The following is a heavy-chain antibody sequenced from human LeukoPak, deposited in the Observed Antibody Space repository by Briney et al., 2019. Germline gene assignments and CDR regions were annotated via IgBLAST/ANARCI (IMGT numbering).Heavy chain of an antibody. J-gene: IGHJ6*03. V-gene: IGHV3-64*01. CDR2: ITSNGGST. D-gene: IGHD3-10*01. CDR3: AKDQKGKSQYYYGSGSYSRLNYYMDV. Sequence: PGGSLRLSCAASGFTFSSYAMHWVRQAPGKGLEYVSSITSNGGSTYYANSVKGRFTIYRDNSKNTLYLQMNSLRAEDTAVYYCAKDQKGKSQYYYGSGSYSRLNYYMDVWGKGTTVTISS. CDR1: GFTFSSYA.